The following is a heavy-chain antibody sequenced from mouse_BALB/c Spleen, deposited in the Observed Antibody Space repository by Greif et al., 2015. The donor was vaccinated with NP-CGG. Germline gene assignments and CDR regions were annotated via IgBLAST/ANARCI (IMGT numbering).Heavy chain of an antibody. CDR2: INSNGGST. D-gene: IGHD4-1*01. CDR3: ARHEPLNWDDAWFAY. J-gene: IGHJ3*01. V-gene: IGHV5-6-2*01. CDR1: GFTFSSYY. Sequence: EVRLVESGRGLVKLGGSLKLSCAASGFTFSSYYMSWVRQTPEKRLELVAAINSNGGSTYYPDTVKGRFTISRDNAKNTLYLQMSSLKSEDTALYYCARHEPLNWDDAWFAYWGQGTLVTVSA.